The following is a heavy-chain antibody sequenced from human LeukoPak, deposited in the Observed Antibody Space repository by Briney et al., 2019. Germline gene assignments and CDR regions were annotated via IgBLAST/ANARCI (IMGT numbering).Heavy chain of an antibody. Sequence: GGSLRLSCAASGFTFSDYYMSWIRQAPGKGREWVSYISSSGSTIYYADSVKGRFTISRDNAKNSLYLQMNSLRAEDTAVYYCARDLVATTVAYDYWGQGTLVTVSS. V-gene: IGHV3-11*01. CDR3: ARDLVATTVAYDY. J-gene: IGHJ4*02. CDR2: ISSSGSTI. CDR1: GFTFSDYY. D-gene: IGHD5-24*01.